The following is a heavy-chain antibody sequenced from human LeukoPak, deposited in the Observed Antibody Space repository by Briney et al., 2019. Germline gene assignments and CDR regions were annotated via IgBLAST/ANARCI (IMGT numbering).Heavy chain of an antibody. CDR1: GGSISSGDYY. J-gene: IGHJ5*02. Sequence: PSQTLSLTCTVSGGSISSGDYYWSWIRQPPGKGLEWIGYIYYSGSTYYNPSLKSRVTISVDTSKNQFSLKLSSVTAADTAVYYCARAPYNWNDGSWFDPWGQGTLVTVSS. CDR3: ARAPYNWNDGSWFDP. V-gene: IGHV4-30-4*01. D-gene: IGHD1-1*01. CDR2: IYYSGST.